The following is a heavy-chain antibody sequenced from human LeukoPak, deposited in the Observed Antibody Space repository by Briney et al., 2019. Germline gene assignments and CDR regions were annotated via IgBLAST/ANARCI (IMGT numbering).Heavy chain of an antibody. V-gene: IGHV1-69*01. CDR1: GGTFSSYA. J-gene: IGHJ3*02. D-gene: IGHD1-14*01. CDR3: ATTAEDDAFDI. Sequence: SVKVSCKASGGTFSSYAISWVRQAPGQGLEWMGGIIPIFGTANYAQKFQGRVTITADESTSTAYMELSSLRSEDTAMYYCATTAEDDAFDIWGQGTMVTVSS. CDR2: IIPIFGTA.